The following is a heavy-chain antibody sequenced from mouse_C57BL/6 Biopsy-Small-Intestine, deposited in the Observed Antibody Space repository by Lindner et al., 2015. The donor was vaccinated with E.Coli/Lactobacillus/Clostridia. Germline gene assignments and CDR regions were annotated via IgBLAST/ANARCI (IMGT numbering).Heavy chain of an antibody. CDR1: GYTFSSYA. CDR3: ARGQLEWSDY. J-gene: IGHJ3*01. CDR2: SALAVVNT. V-gene: IGHV1-66*01. Sequence: SVKVSCKTSGYTFSSYAIHWVRQAPDKGLSGWDGSALAVVNTKYSQKFQGRVTITRDTSASTAYMELSSLGSEDTAVYYCARGQLEWSDYWGQGTLVTVSA. D-gene: IGHD3-1*01.